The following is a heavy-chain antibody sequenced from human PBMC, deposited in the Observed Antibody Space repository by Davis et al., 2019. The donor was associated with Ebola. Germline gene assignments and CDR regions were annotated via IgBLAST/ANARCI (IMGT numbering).Heavy chain of an antibody. CDR3: ARDQQLFF. D-gene: IGHD1-1*01. CDR1: GFTFSNFW. Sequence: GESLKISCAVSGFTFSNFWMTWVRQAPGKGLEWVANINQDGSEENYVDSVRGRFTISRDNTQNTLYLQMNSLRVDDTAVYYCARDQQLFFWGQGTLVNVSS. J-gene: IGHJ1*01. CDR2: INQDGSEE. V-gene: IGHV3-7*03.